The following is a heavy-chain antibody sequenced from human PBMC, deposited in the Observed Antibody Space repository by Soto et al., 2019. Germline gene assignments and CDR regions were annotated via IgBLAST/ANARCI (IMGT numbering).Heavy chain of an antibody. J-gene: IGHJ5*02. CDR1: GFTFSSYS. V-gene: IGHV3-21*01. CDR3: ARLPKRGYSGYDRGEEFDP. CDR2: ISSSSSYI. D-gene: IGHD5-12*01. Sequence: EVQLVESGGGLVKPGGSLRLSCAASGFTFSSYSMNWVRQAPGKGLEWVSSISSSSSYIYYADSVKGRFTISRDNAKNSLYLQMNSLRAEDTAVYYCARLPKRGYSGYDRGEEFDPWGQGTLVTVSS.